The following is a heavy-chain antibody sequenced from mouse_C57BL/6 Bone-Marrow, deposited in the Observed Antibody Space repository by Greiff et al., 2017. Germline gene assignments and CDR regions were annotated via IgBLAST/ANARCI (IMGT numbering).Heavy chain of an antibody. CDR3: ARGGLLWYARDY. CDR1: GYTFTSYG. Sequence: VQRVESGAELARPGASVKLSCKASGYTFTSYGISWVKQRTGQGLEWIGEIYPRSGNTYYNEKFKGKATLTADKSSSTAYMELRSLTSEDSAVYFCARGGLLWYARDYWGQGTSVTVSS. V-gene: IGHV1-81*01. D-gene: IGHD2-10*01. CDR2: IYPRSGNT. J-gene: IGHJ4*01.